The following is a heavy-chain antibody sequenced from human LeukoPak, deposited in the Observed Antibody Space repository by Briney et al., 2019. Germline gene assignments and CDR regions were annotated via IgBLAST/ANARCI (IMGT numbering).Heavy chain of an antibody. V-gene: IGHV3-48*03. CDR1: GFTFNNYE. J-gene: IGHJ4*02. D-gene: IGHD2-2*01. Sequence: GGSLRLSCAASGFTFNNYEMNWVRQTPGKGLEWISYIDTTGTNIYYTDSVKGRFTISRDTAKNSLSLQMYSLRADDTAVYYCARDFKGYADYWGQGTLVTVSS. CDR2: IDTTGTNI. CDR3: ARDFKGYADY.